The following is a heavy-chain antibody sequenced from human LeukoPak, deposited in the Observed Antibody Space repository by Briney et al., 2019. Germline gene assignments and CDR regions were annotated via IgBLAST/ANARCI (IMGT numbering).Heavy chain of an antibody. J-gene: IGHJ4*02. CDR2: IYYSGST. CDR3: ARGARSPYYFDY. D-gene: IGHD3-16*01. Sequence: SETLSLTCIVSGGSIRSSSYYWGWIRQPPGTGLEWIGSIYYSGSTYYNPSLKSRVTISVDTSKNQFSLKLSSVTAADTAVYYCARGARSPYYFDYWGQGTLVTVSS. V-gene: IGHV4-39*01. CDR1: GGSIRSSSYY.